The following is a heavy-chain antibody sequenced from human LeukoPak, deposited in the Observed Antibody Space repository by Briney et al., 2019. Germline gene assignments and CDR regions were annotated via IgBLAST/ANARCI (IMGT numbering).Heavy chain of an antibody. CDR1: GFTFSSYW. CDR2: INSDGSST. D-gene: IGHD3-22*01. Sequence: GGSLRLSCAASGFTFSSYWMHWVRQAPGKGLVWVSRINSDGSSTTYADSVKGRFTISRDNAKNTLYLQMNSLRAEDTAVYYCVRDLELVYYDSGGYEYWGQGTLVTVSS. CDR3: VRDLELVYYDSGGYEY. V-gene: IGHV3-74*01. J-gene: IGHJ4*02.